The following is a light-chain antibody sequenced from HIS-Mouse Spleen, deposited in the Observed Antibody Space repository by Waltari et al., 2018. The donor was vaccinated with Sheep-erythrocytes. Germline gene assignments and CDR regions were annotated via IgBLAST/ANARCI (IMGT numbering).Light chain of an antibody. CDR1: KLGDKY. CDR3: QAWDSSTAV. J-gene: IGLJ2*01. V-gene: IGLV3-1*01. CDR2: QDS. Sequence: SYELTQPPSVSVSPGQTASINCSGDKLGDKYAYWYQQKPGQSPVLVIYQDSKRPSGIPERFSGSNSGNTATLTISGTQAMDEADYYCQAWDSSTAVFGGGTKLTVL.